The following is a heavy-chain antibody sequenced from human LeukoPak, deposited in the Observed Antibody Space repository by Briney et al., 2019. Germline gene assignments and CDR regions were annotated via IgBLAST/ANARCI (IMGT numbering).Heavy chain of an antibody. Sequence: GGSLRLSCAASGFTFSSYGMHWVRQAPGKGLEWVAVIWYDGSNKYYADSVKGRFTISRDNSKNTLYLQMNSLRAENTAVYYCARDITPLAILEWLAPGYWGQGTLVTVSS. CDR2: IWYDGSNK. V-gene: IGHV3-33*01. CDR1: GFTFSSYG. D-gene: IGHD3-3*01. J-gene: IGHJ4*02. CDR3: ARDITPLAILEWLAPGY.